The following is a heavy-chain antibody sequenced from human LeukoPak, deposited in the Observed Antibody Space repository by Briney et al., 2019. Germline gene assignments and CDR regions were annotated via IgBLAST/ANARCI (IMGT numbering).Heavy chain of an antibody. J-gene: IGHJ6*03. V-gene: IGHV4-61*02. D-gene: IGHD2-2*01. Sequence: SQTLSLTCTVSGGSISSGSYYWSWIRQPAGKGLEWIGRIYTSGSTNYNPSLKSRVTISVDTSKNQFSLKLSSVTAADTAAYYCARLPYCSSTRCYDYYYYMDVWGKGTTVTVSS. CDR3: ARLPYCSSTRCYDYYYYMDV. CDR1: GGSISSGSYY. CDR2: IYTSGST.